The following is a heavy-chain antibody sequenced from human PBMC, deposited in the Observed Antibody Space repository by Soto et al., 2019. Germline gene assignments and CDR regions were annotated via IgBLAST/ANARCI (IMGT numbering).Heavy chain of an antibody. D-gene: IGHD4-17*01. J-gene: IGHJ5*02. V-gene: IGHV4-39*01. CDR3: ARRPDYGGSGWFDP. CDR1: GGSISSISYY. CDR2: ISYSGST. Sequence: KASETLSLTCTVSGGSISSISYYWGWLRQPPGKGLEWIGSISYSGSTYYNPSLKSRVTISVDTSKNQFSLKLSSATAADTAVYYCARRPDYGGSGWFDPWGQGTLVTVSS.